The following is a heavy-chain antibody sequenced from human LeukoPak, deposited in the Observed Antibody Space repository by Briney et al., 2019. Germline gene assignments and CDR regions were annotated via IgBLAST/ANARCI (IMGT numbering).Heavy chain of an antibody. J-gene: IGHJ4*02. V-gene: IGHV3-30*02. CDR3: AKDGGNYEFDY. CDR2: IPYDGSKN. CDR1: GFTFSSYV. Sequence: GGSLRLSCAASGFTFSSYVMHWVRQAPGKRLEWVAFIPYDGSKNSYTDSVKGRFSISRDNSRNTLYLQMNTLRAEDTAVYYCAKDGGNYEFDYWGQGTLVTVSA. D-gene: IGHD4-11*01.